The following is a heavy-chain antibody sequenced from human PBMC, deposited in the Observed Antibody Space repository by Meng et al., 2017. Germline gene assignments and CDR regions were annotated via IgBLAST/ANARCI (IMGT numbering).Heavy chain of an antibody. D-gene: IGHD6-6*01. Sequence: GLEWMAVISDYCCNEDYADSVKGRFTISRDNSKNTLNLQMNSLRAEDTAVYYCARDSPAARFDYWGQGTLVTVSS. V-gene: IGHV3-33*05. J-gene: IGHJ4*02. CDR2: ISDYCCNE. CDR3: ARDSPAARFDY.